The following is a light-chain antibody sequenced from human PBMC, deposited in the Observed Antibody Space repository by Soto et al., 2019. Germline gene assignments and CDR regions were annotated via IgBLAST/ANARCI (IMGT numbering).Light chain of an antibody. J-gene: IGLJ2*01. CDR3: QSYDSSLSGYVV. CDR1: SSNIGAGYD. CDR2: GNS. Sequence: QAVVTQPPSVSGAPGQRVTISCTGSSSNIGAGYDVHWYQQLPGTAPKLLIYGNSNRPSGVPDRFSGSKSGPSASLAITGLQAEDEADYYCQSYDSSLSGYVVFGGGTKLTVL. V-gene: IGLV1-40*01.